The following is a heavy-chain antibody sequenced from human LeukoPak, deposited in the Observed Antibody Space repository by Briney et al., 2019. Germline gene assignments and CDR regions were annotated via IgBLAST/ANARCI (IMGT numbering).Heavy chain of an antibody. CDR3: AIQAGGYYYPFDF. CDR2: ISRSGDST. Sequence: GSLRLSCAASGFTFSTYAMSWVRQAPGKGLEWVSTISRSGDSTYYADSVRGRFTISRDISKSTLYLEMSSLRAEDTAVYYCAIQAGGYYYPFDFWGQGTLVTVSS. CDR1: GFTFSTYA. D-gene: IGHD3-22*01. J-gene: IGHJ4*02. V-gene: IGHV3-23*01.